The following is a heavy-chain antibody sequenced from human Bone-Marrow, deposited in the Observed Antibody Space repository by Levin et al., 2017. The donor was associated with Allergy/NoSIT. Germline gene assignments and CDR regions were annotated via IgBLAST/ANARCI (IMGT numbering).Heavy chain of an antibody. CDR2: IRSKAYGGTT. J-gene: IGHJ6*02. CDR1: GFTFGDYA. CDR3: TSRYCSSTSCTIYGMDV. D-gene: IGHD2-2*01. V-gene: IGHV3-49*04. Sequence: GGSLRLSCTASGFTFGDYAMSWVRQAPGKGLEWVGFIRSKAYGGTTEYAASVKGRFTISRDDSKSIAYLQMNSLKTEDTAVYYCTSRYCSSTSCTIYGMDVWGQGTTVTVSS.